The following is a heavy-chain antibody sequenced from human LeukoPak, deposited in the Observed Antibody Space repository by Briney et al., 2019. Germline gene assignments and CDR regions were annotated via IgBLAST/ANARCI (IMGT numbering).Heavy chain of an antibody. D-gene: IGHD3-22*01. CDR2: IIPILGIA. J-gene: IGHJ4*02. CDR1: GGTFSSYA. V-gene: IGHV1-69*04. CDR3: ARDYDSSGYYYFDY. Sequence: ASVKVSCKASGGTFSSYAISWVRQAPGQGREWMGRIIPILGIANYAQKFQGRVTITADKSTSTAYMELSSLRSEDTAVYYCARDYDSSGYYYFDYWGQGTLVTVSS.